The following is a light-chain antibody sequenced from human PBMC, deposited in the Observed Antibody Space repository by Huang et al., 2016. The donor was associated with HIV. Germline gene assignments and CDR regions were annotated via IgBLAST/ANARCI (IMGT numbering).Light chain of an antibody. J-gene: IGKJ4*01. CDR3: QQRKSWLT. V-gene: IGKV3D-11*01. CDR2: DAS. Sequence: EIVLTQSPATLSWYPGEKITLFCRASQDIDTSLAWYQQKHGQAPRILIYDASQRVTGVQARFTGSGSGTEFALTISRLECDDFAVYYCQQRKSWLTFGGGTKLEVK. CDR1: QDIDTS.